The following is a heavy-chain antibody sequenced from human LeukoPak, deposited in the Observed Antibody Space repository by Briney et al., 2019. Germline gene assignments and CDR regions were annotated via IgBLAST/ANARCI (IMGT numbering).Heavy chain of an antibody. Sequence: SETLSLTCAVYGGSFSGYYWSWIRQPPGKGLEWIGEINPSGSTNYNPSLKSRVTISVDTSKNQFSLKLSSVTAADTAVYYCAREYSSGWYGDWFDPWGQGTLVTVSS. D-gene: IGHD6-19*01. CDR1: GGSFSGYY. V-gene: IGHV4-34*01. J-gene: IGHJ5*02. CDR2: INPSGST. CDR3: AREYSSGWYGDWFDP.